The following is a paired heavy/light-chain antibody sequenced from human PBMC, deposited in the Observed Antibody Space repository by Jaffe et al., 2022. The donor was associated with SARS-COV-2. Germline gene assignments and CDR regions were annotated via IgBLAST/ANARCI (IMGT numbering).Heavy chain of an antibody. J-gene: IGHJ5*02. CDR2: FFYSGSTNSGGT. CDR1: GVSITRYS. D-gene: IGHD3-10*01. CDR3: AKVASGRFDP. V-gene: IGHV4-59*01. Sequence: QVQLQESGPGLVKPSETLSLTCTVSGVSITRYSWSWIRQPPGKGLEYIGYFFYSGSTNSGGTNYNPSLKSRVTISVDTSKNQFSLKLTSVTAADTAVYYCAKVASGRFDPWGQGTLVTVSS.
Light chain of an antibody. J-gene: IGKJ2*01. V-gene: IGKV1-39*01. CDR3: QQSYSTPYT. CDR2: AAS. CDR1: QSISTS. Sequence: DIQMTQSPSSLSASVGDRVTITCRASQSISTSLNWYQQTPGKAPTFLIYAASTLQSGVPSRFSGSGSGTDFTLTISSLQPEDFATYYCQQSYSTPYTFAQGTRLEIK.